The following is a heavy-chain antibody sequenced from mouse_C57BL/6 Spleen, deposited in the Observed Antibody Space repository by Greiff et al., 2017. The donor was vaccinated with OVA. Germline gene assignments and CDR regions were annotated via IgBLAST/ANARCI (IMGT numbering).Heavy chain of an antibody. Sequence: QVQLQQSGAELVKPGASVKISCKASGYAFSSYWMNWVKQRPGKGLEWIGQIYPGDGDTNYNGKFKGKATLTADKSSSTAYMQLSSLTSEDSAVYFCARSAPKSSYAFDYWGQGTTLTVSS. D-gene: IGHD1-1*01. CDR3: ARSAPKSSYAFDY. J-gene: IGHJ2*01. CDR1: GYAFSSYW. V-gene: IGHV1-80*01. CDR2: IYPGDGDT.